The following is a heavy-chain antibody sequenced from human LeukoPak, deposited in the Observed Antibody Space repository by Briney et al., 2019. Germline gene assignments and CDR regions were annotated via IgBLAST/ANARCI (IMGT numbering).Heavy chain of an antibody. CDR1: GGSISSGDYY. V-gene: IGHV4-30-4*08. CDR3: AREGDFWSGYYTTAR. D-gene: IGHD3-3*01. CDR2: IYYSGST. Sequence: SETLSLTCTVSGGSISSGDYYWSWIRQPPGKGLEWIGYIYYSGSTYYNPSLKSRVTISVGTSKNQFSLKLSSVTAADTAVYYCAREGDFWSGYYTTARWGQGTLVTVSS. J-gene: IGHJ4*02.